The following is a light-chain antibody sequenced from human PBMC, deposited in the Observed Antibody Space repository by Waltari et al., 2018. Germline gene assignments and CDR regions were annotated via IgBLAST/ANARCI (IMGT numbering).Light chain of an antibody. CDR2: SAS. Sequence: EIVMTQSPATLSVSPGARAILSCRASQSVSGYLAWYQQKPGQAPRLLIYSASTRVTGSPARLSGSRSGTEFTLTISSLQSEDFAVYHCQQYNDWLAPTFGGGTKVEI. CDR1: QSVSGY. CDR3: QQYNDWLAPT. J-gene: IGKJ4*01. V-gene: IGKV3-15*01.